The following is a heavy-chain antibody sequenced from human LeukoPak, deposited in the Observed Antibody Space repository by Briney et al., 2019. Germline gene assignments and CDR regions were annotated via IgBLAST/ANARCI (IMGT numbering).Heavy chain of an antibody. D-gene: IGHD3-22*01. CDR3: ARDFHAYYYDSSGYYSWRYVDY. Sequence: GGSLRLSCAASGFTFSSYSMNWVRQAPGKGLEWVSYISSSCSTIYYADSVKGRFTISRDNAKNSLYLQMNSLRAEDTAVYYCARDFHAYYYDSSGYYSWRYVDYWGQGTLVTVSS. CDR1: GFTFSSYS. CDR2: ISSSCSTI. J-gene: IGHJ4*02. V-gene: IGHV3-48*04.